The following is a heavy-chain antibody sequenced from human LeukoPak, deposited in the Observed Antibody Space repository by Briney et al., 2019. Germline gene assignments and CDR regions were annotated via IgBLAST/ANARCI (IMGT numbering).Heavy chain of an antibody. CDR2: ISWNSGSI. Sequence: PGGSLRLSCAASGFTFDDYAMHWVRQAPGKGLEWVSGISWNSGSIGYADSVKGRFTISRDNAKNSLYLQMNSLRAEDTALYYCAKDRVEGYCSGGSCYGGYYFDYWGQGTLVTVSS. CDR1: GFTFDDYA. J-gene: IGHJ4*02. CDR3: AKDRVEGYCSGGSCYGGYYFDY. V-gene: IGHV3-9*01. D-gene: IGHD2-15*01.